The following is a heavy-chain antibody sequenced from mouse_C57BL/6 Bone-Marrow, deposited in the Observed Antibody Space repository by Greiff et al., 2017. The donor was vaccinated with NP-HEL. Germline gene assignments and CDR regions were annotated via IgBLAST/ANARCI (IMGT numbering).Heavy chain of an antibody. CDR3: ARDLLGSYDY. D-gene: IGHD1-1*02. CDR2: ISDGGSYT. V-gene: IGHV5-4*01. Sequence: EVQVVESGGGLVKPGGSLKLSCAASGFTFSSYAMSWVRQTPEKRLEWVATISDGGSYTYYPDNVKGRFTISRDNAKNNLYLQMSHLKSEDTAMYYCARDLLGSYDYWGQGTTLTVSS. CDR1: GFTFSSYA. J-gene: IGHJ2*01.